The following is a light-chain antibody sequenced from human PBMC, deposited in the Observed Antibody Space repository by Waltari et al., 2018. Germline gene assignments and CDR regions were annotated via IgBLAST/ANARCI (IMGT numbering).Light chain of an antibody. V-gene: IGKV1-5*03. CDR2: QAS. Sequence: DIQMTQSPSTLSASVGDRVTITCRASQTIHNWLAWYQQKPGKAPKLLIKQASNLERGVPSRFSGSVSGTEFTLTISSLEPDDFATYSCQQYSTSRYTFGQGTKLEIK. CDR3: QQYSTSRYT. J-gene: IGKJ2*01. CDR1: QTIHNW.